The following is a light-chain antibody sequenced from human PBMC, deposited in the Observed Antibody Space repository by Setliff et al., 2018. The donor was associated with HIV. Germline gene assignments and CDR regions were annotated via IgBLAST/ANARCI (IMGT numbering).Light chain of an antibody. J-gene: IGLJ1*01. Sequence: VLTQPPSVSGAPGQRVIISCTGSSSNIGAGYDVHWYQQLPGTAPKLLIYANTNRPSGVPDRFSGSKSDTSASLAITGLQAEDETDYYCQSYDSSMSGDVFGTGTKVTVL. CDR3: QSYDSSMSGDV. CDR1: SSNIGAGYD. V-gene: IGLV1-40*01. CDR2: ANT.